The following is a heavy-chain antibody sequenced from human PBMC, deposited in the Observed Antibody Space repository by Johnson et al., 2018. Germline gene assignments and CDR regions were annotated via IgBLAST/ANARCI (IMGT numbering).Heavy chain of an antibody. V-gene: IGHV1-3*01. CDR2: INAGNGNT. J-gene: IGHJ6*03. Sequence: QVQLVQSGAEVKKPGSSVKVSCKASGGTFSSYAISWVRQAPGQRLEWMGWINAGNGNTKYSQKFQGRVTITRDTSAGTVYMELSSLRSEDTAVYYCARLRSLYYMDVWGKGTTVTVSS. CDR3: ARLRSLYYMDV. CDR1: GGTFSSYA.